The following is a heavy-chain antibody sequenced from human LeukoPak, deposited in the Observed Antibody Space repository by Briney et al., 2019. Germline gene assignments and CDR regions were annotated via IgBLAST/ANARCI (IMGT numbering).Heavy chain of an antibody. D-gene: IGHD4-23*01. Sequence: GASVKVSCKAPGYTFTNYDINWVRQATGQGLEWMGWMNPSSGTTGYSQKFQDRITLTRYTSISTAYMELSSLRSDDTAVYYCARDYGGNSGWFDPWGQGTLVTVSS. CDR1: GYTFTNYD. CDR2: MNPSSGTT. V-gene: IGHV1-8*01. CDR3: ARDYGGNSGWFDP. J-gene: IGHJ5*02.